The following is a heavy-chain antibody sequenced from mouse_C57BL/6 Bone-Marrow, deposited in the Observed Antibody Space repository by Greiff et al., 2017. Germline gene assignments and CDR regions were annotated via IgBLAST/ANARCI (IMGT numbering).Heavy chain of an antibody. CDR2: LHPSDSDT. Sequence: QVPLQQPGAELVKPGASVKVSCKASGYTFPSYWMHWVKPMPGQGLEWIGRLHPSDSDTNYNPKFNGKATLTVDKSSSTAYLQHSSRTSEDSAVDYGAKGRFCFAYGGQGTLVTVSA. V-gene: IGHV1-74*01. J-gene: IGHJ3*01. CDR3: AKGRFCFAY. CDR1: GYTFPSYW.